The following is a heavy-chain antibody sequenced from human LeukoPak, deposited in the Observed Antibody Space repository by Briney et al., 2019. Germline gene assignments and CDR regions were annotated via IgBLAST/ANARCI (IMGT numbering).Heavy chain of an antibody. CDR1: GYTFTSYD. D-gene: IGHD2-21*02. Sequence: ASVKVSCKASGYTFTSYDINWVRQATGQGLEWMGWMNPNSGNTGYAQKFQGRVTITTNTSISTAYMELSSLRSEDTAVYYCARGRVTPGWFDPWGQGTLVTVSS. CDR3: ARGRVTPGWFDP. CDR2: MNPNSGNT. J-gene: IGHJ5*02. V-gene: IGHV1-8*03.